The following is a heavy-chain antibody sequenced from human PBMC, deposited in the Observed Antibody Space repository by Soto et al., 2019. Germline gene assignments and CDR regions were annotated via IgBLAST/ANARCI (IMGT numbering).Heavy chain of an antibody. Sequence: QVQPVQSGAEAKKPGSSVKVSCKASGSTLSNYGISWVRQAPGQGLEWMAGIIPVFGKANYAHKFQGRVTTTADVATNTVYVAVDLLRFYHSAAYYCARRDANKTVVTTDSGMDALGEG. CDR1: GSTLSNYG. CDR2: IIPVFGKA. J-gene: IGHJ6*02. V-gene: IGHV1-69*12. CDR3: ARRDANKTVVTTDSGMDA. D-gene: IGHD2-8*01.